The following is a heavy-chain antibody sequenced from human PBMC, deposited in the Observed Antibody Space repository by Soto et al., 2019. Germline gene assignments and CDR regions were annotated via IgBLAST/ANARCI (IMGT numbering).Heavy chain of an antibody. Sequence: PSETLSLTCTVSGDSISRMNWWTWVRQPPGKGLEWIGEVYHSGSTKYNPSLKSRVAISMDKSKNQFSLKLSSVTAADTAVYYCARDSGAIDHWGQGTLVTVS. J-gene: IGHJ4*02. CDR3: ARDSGAIDH. D-gene: IGHD3-9*01. V-gene: IGHV4-4*02. CDR1: GDSISRMNW. CDR2: VYHSGST.